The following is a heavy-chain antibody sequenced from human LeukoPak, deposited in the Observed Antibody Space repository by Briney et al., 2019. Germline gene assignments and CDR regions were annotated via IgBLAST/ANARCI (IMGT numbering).Heavy chain of an antibody. CDR2: IKRKTDGGTT. V-gene: IGHV3-15*01. CDR1: GSTFNNAW. D-gene: IGHD5-12*01. J-gene: IGHJ3*02. CDR3: ASRSATNALDI. Sequence: GGSLRLSCAGSGSTFNNAWMNWVRQAPGKGLEWVGHIKRKTDGGTTDYAALVKGRITISRDDSKNTLYLQMDSLKTEGTGVYYCASRSATNALDIWGQGTMVTVSS.